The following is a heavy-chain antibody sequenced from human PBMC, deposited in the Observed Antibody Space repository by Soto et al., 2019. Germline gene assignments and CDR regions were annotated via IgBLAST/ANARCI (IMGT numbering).Heavy chain of an antibody. Sequence: QVQLVECGGGVVQPGRSLRLSCAASGFTFRSYAMHWVRQAPGKGLECVAVIAYDGSNKFYRDYVKGRFTISRDNSKNTLYLQINSLRYEDTAVYYCARGDREDIAVVIGARPGEYGVDVWGQGTTVTVSS. CDR3: ARGDREDIAVVIGARPGEYGVDV. CDR1: GFTFRSYA. J-gene: IGHJ6*02. D-gene: IGHD2-15*01. CDR2: IAYDGSNK. V-gene: IGHV3-30-3*01.